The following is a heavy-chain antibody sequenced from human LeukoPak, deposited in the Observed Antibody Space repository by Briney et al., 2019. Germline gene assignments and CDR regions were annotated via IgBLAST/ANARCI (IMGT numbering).Heavy chain of an antibody. Sequence: PGGSLRLSCAASGFTFSSYAMHWVRQAPGKGLEWVAVISYDGSNKYYADSVKGRFTISRDNSKNTLYLQMNSLRAEDTAVYCCARGDTVTTGREVDYYYYYYMDVWGKGTTVTVSS. V-gene: IGHV3-30*04. CDR2: ISYDGSNK. J-gene: IGHJ6*03. CDR3: ARGDTVTTGREVDYYYYYYMDV. CDR1: GFTFSSYA. D-gene: IGHD4-17*01.